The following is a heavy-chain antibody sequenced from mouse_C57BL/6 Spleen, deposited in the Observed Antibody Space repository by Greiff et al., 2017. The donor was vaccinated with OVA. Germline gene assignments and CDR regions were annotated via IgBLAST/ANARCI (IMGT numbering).Heavy chain of an antibody. J-gene: IGHJ2*01. V-gene: IGHV1-81*01. Sequence: QVQLKQSGAELARPGASVTLSCKASGYTFTSYGISWVKQRTGQGLEWIGEIYPRSGNTYYNEKFKGKATLTADNSSSTAYMELRSLTSEESAVYVCAREDGNDGVYYFDDWGQGTTLTVSS. CDR2: IYPRSGNT. D-gene: IGHD2-2*01. CDR1: GYTFTSYG. CDR3: AREDGNDGVYYFDD.